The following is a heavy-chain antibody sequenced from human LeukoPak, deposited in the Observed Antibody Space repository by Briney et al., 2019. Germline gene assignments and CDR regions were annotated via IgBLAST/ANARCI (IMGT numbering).Heavy chain of an antibody. CDR2: IYYSGST. J-gene: IGHJ5*02. D-gene: IGHD3-10*01. CDR1: GGSISSYY. V-gene: IGHV4-59*12. Sequence: PSETPSLTCTVSGGSISSYYWSWIRQPPGKGLEWIGYIYYSGSTNYNPSLKSRVTISVDTSKNQFSLKLSSVTAADTAVYYCARRLITMVRGVISLNNWFDPWGQGTLVTVSS. CDR3: ARRLITMVRGVISLNNWFDP.